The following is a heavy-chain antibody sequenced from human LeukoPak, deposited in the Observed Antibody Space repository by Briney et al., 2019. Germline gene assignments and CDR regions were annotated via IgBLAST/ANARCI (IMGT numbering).Heavy chain of an antibody. CDR2: ISYDGSNK. D-gene: IGHD6-19*01. J-gene: IGHJ4*02. V-gene: IGHV3-30-3*01. CDR3: ARDPLGSSGLRGYYFDY. CDR1: GFTFSSYA. Sequence: GGALRLSCAASGFTFSSYAMHWVRQAPGKGLEWVAVISYDGSNKYYADSVKGRFTISRDNSKNTLYLQMNSLRAEDTAVYYCARDPLGSSGLRGYYFDYWGQGTLVTVSS.